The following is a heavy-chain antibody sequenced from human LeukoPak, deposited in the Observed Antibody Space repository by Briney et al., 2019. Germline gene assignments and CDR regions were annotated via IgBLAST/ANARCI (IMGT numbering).Heavy chain of an antibody. CDR3: ARATTGYSSGWTPIH. CDR1: GGSISSSSYY. D-gene: IGHD6-19*01. J-gene: IGHJ4*02. Sequence: SETLSLTCTVSGGSISSSSYYWGWIRQPPGKGLEWIGSIYYSGSTYYNPSLKSRVTISVDTSKNQFSLKLSSVTAADTAVYYCARATTGYSSGWTPIHWGQGTLVTVSS. V-gene: IGHV4-39*07. CDR2: IYYSGST.